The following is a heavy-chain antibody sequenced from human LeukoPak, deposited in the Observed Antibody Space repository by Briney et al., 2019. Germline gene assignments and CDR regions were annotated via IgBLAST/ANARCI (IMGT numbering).Heavy chain of an antibody. D-gene: IGHD3-16*02. CDR3: AKDASRGDYVWGSYRSPFDY. CDR2: ISYDGSNK. V-gene: IGHV3-30*18. CDR1: GFTFSSYG. J-gene: IGHJ4*02. Sequence: TGGSLRLSCAASGFTFSSYGMPWVRQAPGKGLEWVAVISYDGSNKYYADSVKGRFTISRDNSKNTLYLQMNSLRAEDTAVYYCAKDASRGDYVWGSYRSPFDYWGQGTLVTVSS.